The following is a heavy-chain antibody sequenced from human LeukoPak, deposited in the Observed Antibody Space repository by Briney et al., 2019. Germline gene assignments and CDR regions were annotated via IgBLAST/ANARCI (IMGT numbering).Heavy chain of an antibody. CDR3: ARDGGIQLWPFDY. J-gene: IGHJ4*02. D-gene: IGHD5-18*01. CDR1: GFTFSSYW. V-gene: IGHV3-7*01. Sequence: PGGSLRLSCAASGFTFSSYWMHWVRQAPGRGLEWVANIKQDGSEKYYVDSVKGRFTISRDNAKNSLYLQMNSLRAEDTAVYYCARDGGIQLWPFDYWGQGTLVTVSS. CDR2: IKQDGSEK.